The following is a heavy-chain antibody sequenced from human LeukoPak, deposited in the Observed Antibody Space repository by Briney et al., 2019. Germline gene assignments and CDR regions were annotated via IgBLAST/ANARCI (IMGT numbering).Heavy chain of an antibody. Sequence: AASVKVSCKASGGTFSSYAISWVRQAPGQGLEWMGRTIPILGIANYAQKFQGRVTITADKSTSTAYMELSSLRSEDTAVYYCARTPEPHDFWSGDYYYGMDVWGQGTTVTVSS. CDR1: GGTFSSYA. J-gene: IGHJ6*02. V-gene: IGHV1-69*04. CDR2: TIPILGIA. D-gene: IGHD3-3*01. CDR3: ARTPEPHDFWSGDYYYGMDV.